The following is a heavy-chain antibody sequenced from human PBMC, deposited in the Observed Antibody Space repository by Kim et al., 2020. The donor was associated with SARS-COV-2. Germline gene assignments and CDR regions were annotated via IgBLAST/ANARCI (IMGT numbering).Heavy chain of an antibody. Sequence: SETLSLTCAVYGGSFSGYYWSWIRQPPGKGLEWIGEINHSGSTNYNPSLKSRVTISVDTSKNQFSLKLSSVTAADTAVYYCARVGPRNVVVVAATWNRGQGPARAPPYNWVDPWGQGTLVTVSS. D-gene: IGHD2-15*01. J-gene: IGHJ5*02. CDR3: ARVGPRNVVVVAATWNRGQGPARAPPYNWVDP. V-gene: IGHV4-34*01. CDR2: INHSGST. CDR1: GGSFSGYY.